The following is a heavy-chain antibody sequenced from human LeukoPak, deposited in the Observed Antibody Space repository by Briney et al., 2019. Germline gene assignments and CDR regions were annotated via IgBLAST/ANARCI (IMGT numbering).Heavy chain of an antibody. J-gene: IGHJ6*02. Sequence: GGSLRLSCAASGFTFSSYWMSWVRQAPGKGLEWVANIKQDGSEKYYVDSVKGRFTISRDNAKNSLYLQTNSLRAEDTAVYYCARDPYYDFWSGYYGADYGMDVWGQGTTVTVSS. CDR1: GFTFSSYW. V-gene: IGHV3-7*03. CDR3: ARDPYYDFWSGYYGADYGMDV. D-gene: IGHD3-3*01. CDR2: IKQDGSEK.